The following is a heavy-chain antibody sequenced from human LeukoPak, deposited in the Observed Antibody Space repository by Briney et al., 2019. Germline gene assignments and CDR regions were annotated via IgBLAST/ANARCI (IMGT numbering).Heavy chain of an antibody. J-gene: IGHJ4*02. CDR3: ARESDLSNYDRTDY. CDR1: GGSISSGDYY. V-gene: IGHV4-30-4*08. CDR2: IYYSGST. D-gene: IGHD4/OR15-4a*01. Sequence: SETLSLTCTVSGGSISSGDYYWSWIRQPPGKGLEWIGYIYYSGSTYYNPSLKSRVTISVDTSKNQFSLKLSSVTAADTAMYYCARESDLSNYDRTDYWGQGTLVTVSS.